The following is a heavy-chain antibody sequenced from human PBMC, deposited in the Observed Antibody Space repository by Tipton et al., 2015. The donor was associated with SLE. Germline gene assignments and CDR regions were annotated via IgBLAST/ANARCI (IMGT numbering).Heavy chain of an antibody. CDR1: GFTLGPYG. V-gene: IGHV3-33*01. CDR2: IWYDGSNE. D-gene: IGHD1-26*01. CDR3: AESGA. J-gene: IGHJ5*02. Sequence: SLRLSCAASGFTLGPYGMHWVRQAPGKGLEWVAVIWYDGSNEYYADSVKGRSTISRDNSKDTLYLQMNSLRVEDTAVYYCAESGAWGQGTLVTVSS.